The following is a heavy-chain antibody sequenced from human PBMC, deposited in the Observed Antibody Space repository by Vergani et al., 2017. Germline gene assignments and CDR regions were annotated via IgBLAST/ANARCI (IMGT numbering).Heavy chain of an antibody. CDR3: GRGSDNYN. V-gene: IGHV3-23*01. J-gene: IGHJ4*02. CDR1: GFTFSSNA. CDR2: IKNTGDST. D-gene: IGHD5-24*01. Sequence: EGQLLQSEGAVGQPGGSQRRSCVASGFTFSSNASRGVRQGHGQGLGWVSSIKNTGDSTHYADSVKGRFTISRDNSKNTLYLQMNSPRVEVTAVYYCGRGSDNYNWGQGTLVTVSS.